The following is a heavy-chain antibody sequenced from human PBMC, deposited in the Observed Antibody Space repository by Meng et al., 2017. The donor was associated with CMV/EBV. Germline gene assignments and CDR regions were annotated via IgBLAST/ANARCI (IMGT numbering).Heavy chain of an antibody. Sequence: ASVKVSCKASGGTFSSNAISWVRQAPGQGLEWMGWISAYNGNTNYAQKLQGRVTMTTDTSTSTAYMELRSLRSDDTAVYYCARDRNWNYYEISANLDYWGQGTLVTVSS. D-gene: IGHD1-7*01. CDR3: ARDRNWNYYEISANLDY. J-gene: IGHJ4*02. CDR2: ISAYNGNT. V-gene: IGHV1-18*01. CDR1: GGTFSSNA.